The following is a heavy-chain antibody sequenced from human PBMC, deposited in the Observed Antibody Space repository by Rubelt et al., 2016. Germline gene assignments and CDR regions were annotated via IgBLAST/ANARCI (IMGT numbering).Heavy chain of an antibody. J-gene: IGHJ5*02. CDR2: ISGSGDKT. CDR1: GFTFSSYA. D-gene: IGHD1-26*01. V-gene: IGHV3-23*01. CDR3: ANDRWELRNGGWFDP. Sequence: EVQLLESWGGLVQPGGSLRLSCAASGFTFSSYAMSWVRQAPGKGLEWVSAISGSGDKTFYADSVKGRFTISRDNAKNTLYLQMNSLRAEDTAVYYCANDRWELRNGGWFDPWGQGTLVTVSS.